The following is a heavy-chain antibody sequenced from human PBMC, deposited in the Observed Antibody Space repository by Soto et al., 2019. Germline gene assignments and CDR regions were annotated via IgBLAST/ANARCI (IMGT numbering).Heavy chain of an antibody. CDR1: DGSSSGYY. V-gene: IGHV4-34*01. J-gene: IGHJ4*02. D-gene: IGHD3-9*01. Sequence: QVQLQQWGAGLLKPSETLSLTCTVYDGSSSGYYWSWVRQPPGKGLEWIGEINPSGSTNYNPSLKSRVSISVDTSNNLVSLNVNSVTDADKAVYYGARGSITILPWCQGTLVTVSS. CDR3: ARGSITILP. CDR2: INPSGST.